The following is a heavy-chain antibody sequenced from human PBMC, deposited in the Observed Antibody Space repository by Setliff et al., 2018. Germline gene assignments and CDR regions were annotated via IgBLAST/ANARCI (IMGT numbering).Heavy chain of an antibody. CDR2: FDPEDGEA. Sequence: ASVKVSCKVSGYTLTELSRHWVRQAPGKGLEWMGGFDPEDGEAIYAQKFQGRVTMTEDTSTDTAYMELSSLRSEDTAVYYCAIGEGIVGASLDYWGQGTLVTVSS. D-gene: IGHD1-26*01. J-gene: IGHJ4*02. V-gene: IGHV1-24*01. CDR3: AIGEGIVGASLDY. CDR1: GYTLTELS.